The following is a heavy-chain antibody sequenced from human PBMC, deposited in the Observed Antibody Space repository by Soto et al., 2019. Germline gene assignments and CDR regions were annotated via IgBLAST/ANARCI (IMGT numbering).Heavy chain of an antibody. V-gene: IGHV3-48*01. CDR3: ARGPPRGSGWYYWFDP. Sequence: PGGSLRLSCAASGFTFSSYSMNWVRQAPGKGLEWVSYISSSSSTIYYADSVKGRFTISRDNAKNSLYLQMNSLRAEDTAVYYCARGPPRGSGWYYWFDPWGQGTLVTVSS. CDR2: ISSSSSTI. D-gene: IGHD6-19*01. CDR1: GFTFSSYS. J-gene: IGHJ5*02.